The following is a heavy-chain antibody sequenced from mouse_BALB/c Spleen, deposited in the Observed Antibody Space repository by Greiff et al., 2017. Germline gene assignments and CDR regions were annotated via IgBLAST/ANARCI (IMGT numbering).Heavy chain of an antibody. CDR3: ARFPYDYGGAWFAY. J-gene: IGHJ3*01. Sequence: EVQLVESGGGLVKPGGSLKLSCAASGFTFSSYAMSWVRQTPEKRLEWVASISSGGSTYYPDSVKGRFTISRDNARNILYLQMSSLRSEDTAMYYCARFPYDYGGAWFAYWGQGTLVTVSA. V-gene: IGHV5-6-5*01. D-gene: IGHD2-4*01. CDR2: ISSGGST. CDR1: GFTFSSYA.